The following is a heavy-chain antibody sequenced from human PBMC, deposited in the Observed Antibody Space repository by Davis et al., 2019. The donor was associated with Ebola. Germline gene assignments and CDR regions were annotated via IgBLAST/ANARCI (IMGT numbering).Heavy chain of an antibody. Sequence: GESLKISCQASGYTFARYWIAWVRQMPGKGLEWMGIIFPGDSDSQYSPSFQGQVHISADKSINTAYLQWTSVRASDSAIYYCARVPTYSGTYFSFDEWGQGTLVTVSS. J-gene: IGHJ4*02. CDR2: IFPGDSDS. V-gene: IGHV5-51*01. D-gene: IGHD1-26*01. CDR3: ARVPTYSGTYFSFDE. CDR1: GYTFARYW.